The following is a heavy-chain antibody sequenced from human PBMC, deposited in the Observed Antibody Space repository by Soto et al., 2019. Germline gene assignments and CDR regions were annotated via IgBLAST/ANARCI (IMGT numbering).Heavy chain of an antibody. CDR1: GYPFPSFE. Sequence: QVHLVQSGAEVKKPGASVTVSCKTSGYPFPSFEIHWIRQAPGQRPEWMGGISNAGSGSTKYSQKFQDRLTISGDKRATTVFMALSSLTSEDTAIYYCARESSHYQGVFQNWGQGTPVTVSA. J-gene: IGHJ4*02. CDR3: ARESSHYQGVFQN. D-gene: IGHD3-22*01. V-gene: IGHV1-3*01. CDR2: ISNAGSGST.